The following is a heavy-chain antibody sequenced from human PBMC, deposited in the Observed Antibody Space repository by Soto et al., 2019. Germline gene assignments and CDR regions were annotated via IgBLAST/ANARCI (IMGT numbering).Heavy chain of an antibody. CDR1: GFTLRGSH. J-gene: IGHJ4*02. D-gene: IGHD2-2*01. CDR2: IRSKADSYAT. CDR3: SRQTVSCHDY. Sequence: GFLRHCCAASGFTLRGSHMHWVRQASGKGLEWVGHIRSKADSYATAYAASVKGRFTISRDDSKNTAYLQMNSLKTEDTAVYYCSRQTVSCHDYWGQGTLVTGSS. V-gene: IGHV3-73*01.